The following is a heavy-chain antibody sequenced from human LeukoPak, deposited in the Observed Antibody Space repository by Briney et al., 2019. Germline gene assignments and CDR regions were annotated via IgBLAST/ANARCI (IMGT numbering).Heavy chain of an antibody. CDR2: IYSGGST. Sequence: PGGSLRLSCAASGFTVSSNYMSWVRQAPGKGLEWVSVIYSGGSTYYADSVKGRFTISRDNSKNTLYLQMNSLRAEDTAVYYCARDVYDSSPFDYWGQGTLVTVSS. D-gene: IGHD3-22*01. V-gene: IGHV3-66*01. J-gene: IGHJ4*02. CDR1: GFTVSSNY. CDR3: ARDVYDSSPFDY.